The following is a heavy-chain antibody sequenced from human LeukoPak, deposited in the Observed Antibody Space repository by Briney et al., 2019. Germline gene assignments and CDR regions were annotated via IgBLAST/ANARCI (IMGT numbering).Heavy chain of an antibody. CDR3: ARHFHYYGSGSYLAY. Sequence: SETLSLTCTVSGGSISSYYWSWIRQPPGKGLEWIGYIYYSGSTNYNPSLKSRVTISVDTSKNQFSLKLSSVTAADTAVYYCARHFHYYGSGSYLAYWGQGTPVTVSS. D-gene: IGHD3-10*01. CDR2: IYYSGST. V-gene: IGHV4-59*08. J-gene: IGHJ4*02. CDR1: GGSISSYY.